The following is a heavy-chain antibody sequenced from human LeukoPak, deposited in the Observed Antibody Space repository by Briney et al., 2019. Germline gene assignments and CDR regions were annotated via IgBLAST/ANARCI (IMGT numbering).Heavy chain of an antibody. CDR1: GFTLSSYS. D-gene: IGHD6-13*01. CDR2: ISGSGGST. CDR3: ARCLYSSSWYLLDWFDR. Sequence: GGSLRLSCAASGFTLSSYSMSWVRQAPGKGLEWVSAISGSGGSTYYADSVKGRFTISRDNSKNTLFLQTNSMRAEDTAVYYCARCLYSSSWYLLDWFDRWGQGTLVTVSS. V-gene: IGHV3-23*01. J-gene: IGHJ5*02.